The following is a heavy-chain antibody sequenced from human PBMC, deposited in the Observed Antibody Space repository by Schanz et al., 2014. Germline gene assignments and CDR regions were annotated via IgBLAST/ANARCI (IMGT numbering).Heavy chain of an antibody. Sequence: EVQLVQSGGGLVQPGGSLRLSCAASGFTFSRYWMQWVRQAPGKGLVWVSRIYMDGSGRDYGDSVKGRFTVSRDNAKNTLYLQMNSLRAEDTAIYYCAKDLAAVGVFDYWGQGSLVTVSP. V-gene: IGHV3-74*01. D-gene: IGHD6-13*01. CDR2: IYMDGSGR. J-gene: IGHJ4*02. CDR3: AKDLAAVGVFDY. CDR1: GFTFSRYW.